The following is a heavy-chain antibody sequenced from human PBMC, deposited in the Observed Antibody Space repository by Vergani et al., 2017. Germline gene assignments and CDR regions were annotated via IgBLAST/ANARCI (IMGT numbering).Heavy chain of an antibody. Sequence: EVHLVESGGGLVQPGRSLRLSCSGSGFTLGDYAMTWVRQAPGKGLEWVAFIWSKPYGGTTEYAASVKGRFTISRDDSKSIAYLQMSSLKAEDTAVYYCARDPPLTMIVVVNTFDYWGQGTLVTVSS. V-gene: IGHV3-49*04. CDR1: GFTLGDYA. J-gene: IGHJ4*02. D-gene: IGHD3-22*01. CDR3: ARDPPLTMIVVVNTFDY. CDR2: IWSKPYGGTT.